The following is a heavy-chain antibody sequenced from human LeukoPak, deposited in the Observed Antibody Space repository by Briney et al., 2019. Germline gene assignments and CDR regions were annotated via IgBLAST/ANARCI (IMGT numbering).Heavy chain of an antibody. D-gene: IGHD6-19*01. Sequence: ASVKVSCKASGYTFTGYYMHWVRQAPGQGLEWMGWINPNSGGTNYAQKFRGRVTMTRDTSISTAYMELSRLRSDDTAVYYCARGLEVAVAATAVGYWGQGTLVTVSS. CDR2: INPNSGGT. CDR3: ARGLEVAVAATAVGY. CDR1: GYTFTGYY. V-gene: IGHV1-2*02. J-gene: IGHJ4*02.